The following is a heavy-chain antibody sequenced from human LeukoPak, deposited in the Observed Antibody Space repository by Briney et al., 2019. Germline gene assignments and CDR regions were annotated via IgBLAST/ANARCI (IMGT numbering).Heavy chain of an antibody. V-gene: IGHV3-9*01. CDR1: GFTFDDYA. CDR3: ARNYYDKRYYYYYMDV. J-gene: IGHJ6*03. D-gene: IGHD3-22*01. Sequence: GGSLRLSCAASGFTFDDYAMHWVRQAPGKGLEWVSGISWNSGSIGYADSVKGRFTISRDDAKNSLYLQMNSLRAEDTAVYYCARNYYDKRYYYYYMDVWGKGTTVTVSS. CDR2: ISWNSGSI.